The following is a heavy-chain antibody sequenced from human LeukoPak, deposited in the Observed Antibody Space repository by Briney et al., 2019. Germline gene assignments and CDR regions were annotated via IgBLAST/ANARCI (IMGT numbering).Heavy chain of an antibody. CDR3: ARGTPYYYYMDV. J-gene: IGHJ6*03. CDR2: ISSSGSTI. V-gene: IGHV3-48*03. Sequence: PGGSLRLSCAASGFTFSSYEMNWVRQAPGKGLEGVSYISSSGSTIYYADSVKGRFTISRDNAKNSLYLQMNSLRAEDTAVYYCARGTPYYYYMDVWGKGTTVTISS. CDR1: GFTFSSYE.